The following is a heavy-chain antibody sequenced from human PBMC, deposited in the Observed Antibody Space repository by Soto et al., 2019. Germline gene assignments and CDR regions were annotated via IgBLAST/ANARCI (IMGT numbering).Heavy chain of an antibody. D-gene: IGHD5-18*01. CDR3: ARARKSAYITGGFDS. CDR2: SSYHGIT. V-gene: IGHV4-59*02. Sequence: PSETLSLTCTVSGASVSDDYWAWIRQSPEKVCQYSVYSSYHGITTLNPAPDSRINIAIDTSSNQFSLTVTSLTAADTAVYYCARARKSAYITGGFDSWGQGAQVTVSS. CDR1: GASVSDDY. J-gene: IGHJ4*02.